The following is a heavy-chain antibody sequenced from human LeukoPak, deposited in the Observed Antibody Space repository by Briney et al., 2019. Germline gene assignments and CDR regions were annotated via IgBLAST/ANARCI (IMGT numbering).Heavy chain of an antibody. CDR3: AASGPVGGNWYSTDF. V-gene: IGHV3-30*02. CDR2: TRYDGVNK. Sequence: GGSLRLSCAASGFTFSTYGMHWVRQAPGKGLEWVTFTRYDGVNKYYADSVKGRFTNSRDNSKSTLYLQMNSLRTEDTAVYYCAASGPVGGNWYSTDFWGQGTLVTVSS. J-gene: IGHJ4*02. D-gene: IGHD1-7*01. CDR1: GFTFSTYG.